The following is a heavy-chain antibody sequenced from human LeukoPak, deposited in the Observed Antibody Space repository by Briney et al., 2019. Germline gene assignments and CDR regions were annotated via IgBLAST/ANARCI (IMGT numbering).Heavy chain of an antibody. D-gene: IGHD2-21*01. CDR2: IRYDGSNK. J-gene: IGHJ3*02. CDR3: AKGESFAFAT. CDR1: GFTFSNYG. V-gene: IGHV3-30*02. Sequence: GGSLRLSCAASGFTFSNYGMHWVRQAPGKGLEWVAFIRYDGSNKYYADSVKGRFTISRDNSKNTLYLQMNSLRAEDTAVYYCAKGESFAFATWGQGTMVTVSS.